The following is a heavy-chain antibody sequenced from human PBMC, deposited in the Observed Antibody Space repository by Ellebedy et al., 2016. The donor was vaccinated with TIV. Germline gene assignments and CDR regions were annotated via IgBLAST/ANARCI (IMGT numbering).Heavy chain of an antibody. CDR3: ARGGLYGMDV. V-gene: IGHV3-48*02. D-gene: IGHD3-10*01. Sequence: GESLKISXAASGFTFSTYSMNWVRQAPGKGLEWVAFIRSSTNSISYADSVKGRFTISRDDAENSLYLQMNSLRDEDTAVYYCARGGLYGMDVWGQGTTVTVSS. CDR1: GFTFSTYS. CDR2: IRSSTNSI. J-gene: IGHJ6*02.